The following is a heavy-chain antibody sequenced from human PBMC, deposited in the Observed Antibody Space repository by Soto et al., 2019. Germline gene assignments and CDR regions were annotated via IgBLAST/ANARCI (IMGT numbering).Heavy chain of an antibody. V-gene: IGHV4-59*07. CDR2: RYYSGTA. CDR3: ARLSVADWFDP. Sequence: QVHLQESGPGLVKPSDTLSLTCTVSGGSISSDYWTWVRQPPGKGLEWIGYRYYSGTAKYNSSLKSRVTISVDTSKNQFYLKLSSVTVADTAVYYCARLSVADWFDPWGQGIQVTVSS. CDR1: GGSISSDY. D-gene: IGHD2-15*01. J-gene: IGHJ5*02.